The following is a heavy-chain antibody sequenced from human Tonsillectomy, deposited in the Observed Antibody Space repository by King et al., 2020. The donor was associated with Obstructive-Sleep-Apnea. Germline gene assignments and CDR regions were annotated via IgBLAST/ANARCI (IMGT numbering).Heavy chain of an antibody. CDR2: IKQDGSEK. CDR3: SSDPGPSDY. CDR1: GFTFSSYW. Sequence: VQLVESGGGLVQPGGSLRLSCAASGFTFSSYWMTWVRQAPGKGLEWVANIKQDGSEKYYVDSVKGRFTISRDNAKNSLYLQMNSLRAEDTAVYYCSSDPGPSDYWGQGTLVTVSS. J-gene: IGHJ4*02. V-gene: IGHV3-7*05.